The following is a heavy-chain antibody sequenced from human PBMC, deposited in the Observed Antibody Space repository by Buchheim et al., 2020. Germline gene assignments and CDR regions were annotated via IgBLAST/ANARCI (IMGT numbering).Heavy chain of an antibody. V-gene: IGHV3-74*02. CDR2: INSDGSST. CDR3: ARGFGYCSGGSCYGLNYYYGMDV. Sequence: EVQLLESGGGLVQPGGSLRLSCAASGFTFSSYAMSWVRQAPGKGLVWVSRINSDGSSTSYADSVKGRFTISRDNAKNTLYLQMNSLRAEDTAVYYCARGFGYCSGGSCYGLNYYYGMDVWGQGTT. J-gene: IGHJ6*02. D-gene: IGHD2-15*01. CDR1: GFTFSSYA.